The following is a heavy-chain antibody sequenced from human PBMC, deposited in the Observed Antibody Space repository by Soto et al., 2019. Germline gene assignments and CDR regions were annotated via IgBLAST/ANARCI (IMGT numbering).Heavy chain of an antibody. V-gene: IGHV3-15*01. CDR3: CRCLYYYYYMDV. Sequence: GGSLRLSCAASGFTFSNAWMSWVRQAPGKGLEWVGRIKSKTDGGTTDYAAPVKGRFTISRDDSKNTLYLQMNSLKTEDTAVYYCCRCLYYYYYMDVWGKGTTVTVSS. J-gene: IGHJ6*03. D-gene: IGHD3-16*02. CDR2: IKSKTDGGTT. CDR1: GFTFSNAW.